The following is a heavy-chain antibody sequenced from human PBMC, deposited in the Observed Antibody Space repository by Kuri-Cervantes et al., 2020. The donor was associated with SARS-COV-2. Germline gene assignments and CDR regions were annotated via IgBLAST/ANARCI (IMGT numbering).Heavy chain of an antibody. J-gene: IGHJ4*02. V-gene: IGHV3-30*18. CDR2: ITYGGSNK. D-gene: IGHD2-15*01. CDR1: GITFSNSV. Sequence: GESLKISCAVSGITFSNSVMHWVRQAPGKGLEWVALITYGGSNKFYADSVKGRFTISRDNLKNTLYLQMNSLRPEDTAVYYCAENTPLVYWGQGALVTVSS. CDR3: AENTPLVY.